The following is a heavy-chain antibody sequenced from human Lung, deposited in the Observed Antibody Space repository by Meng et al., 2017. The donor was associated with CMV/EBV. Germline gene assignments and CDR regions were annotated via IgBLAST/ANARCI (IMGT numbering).Heavy chain of an antibody. CDR2: ITPISATV. CDR1: GGTFNSYV. J-gene: IGHJ1*01. V-gene: IGHV1-69*05. Sequence: SVXVSCKASGGTFNSYVIYWVRQAPGQGLEWMGGITPISATVNYAQRFQGRVTLTTDESTNTAYMELTGLRSDDTAVYFCARWSISIQHWGQGTVVTVSS. D-gene: IGHD3-3*02. CDR3: ARWSISIQH.